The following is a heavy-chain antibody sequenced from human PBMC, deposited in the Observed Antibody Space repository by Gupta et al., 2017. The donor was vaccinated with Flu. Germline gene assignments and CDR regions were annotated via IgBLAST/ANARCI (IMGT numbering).Heavy chain of an antibody. Sequence: QVQLVESGGGVVQPGRFLRLSCAVSGLTFSSYGMHWVRQAPGKGLEWVAVISYDGRIEHYAASVKGRFTISRDISKSTLYLQMNSLRTEDTAVYYCAKDLEASFNYFYYMDVWGTGTTVTVSS. CDR1: GLTFSSYG. V-gene: IGHV3-30*18. CDR2: ISYDGRIE. CDR3: AKDLEASFNYFYYMDV. J-gene: IGHJ6*03. D-gene: IGHD3-10*01.